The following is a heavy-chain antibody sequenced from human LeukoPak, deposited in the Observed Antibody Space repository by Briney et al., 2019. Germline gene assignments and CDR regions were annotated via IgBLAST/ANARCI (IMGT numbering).Heavy chain of an antibody. CDR1: GDSVSSNSAA. D-gene: IGHD6-13*01. CDR2: TYYRSKWYN. Sequence: SQTLSLTCAISGDSVSSNSAAWNWLRQSPSRGLEWLGRTYYRSKWYNDYAVSVKSRITINPDTSKNQFSLQLNSVTPEDTAVYYCARDLGRGRTAAAGSFDYWGQGTLVTVSS. CDR3: ARDLGRGRTAAAGSFDY. J-gene: IGHJ4*02. V-gene: IGHV6-1*01.